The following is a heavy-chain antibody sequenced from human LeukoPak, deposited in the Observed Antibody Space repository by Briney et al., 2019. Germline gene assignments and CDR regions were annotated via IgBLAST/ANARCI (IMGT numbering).Heavy chain of an antibody. D-gene: IGHD3-22*01. J-gene: IGHJ1*01. CDR3: ARPPFDSSGYYPLQH. V-gene: IGHV5-51*01. Sequence: GESLKISCKGSGYSFTSYWIGWVRQMPGKGLEWMGIIYPGDSDTRYSPSFQGQVTISADKSISTAYLQWNSLKASDTAIYYCARPPFDSSGYYPLQHWGQGTLVTVSS. CDR1: GYSFTSYW. CDR2: IYPGDSDT.